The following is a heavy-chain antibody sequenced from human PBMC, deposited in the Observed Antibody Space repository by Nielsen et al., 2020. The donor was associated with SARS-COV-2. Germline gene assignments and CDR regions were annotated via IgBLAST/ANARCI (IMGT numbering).Heavy chain of an antibody. J-gene: IGHJ4*02. D-gene: IGHD4-17*01. Sequence: GESLKISCAASGFTFSDYYMSWIRQTPGKGLEWLSYISCSGDSTNYAASVKGRFTISRDNGRNSLYLQMNSLGADDTAVYYCARGPDGDYVYWGQGTLVTVSA. V-gene: IGHV3-11*05. CDR2: ISCSGDST. CDR1: GFTFSDYY. CDR3: ARGPDGDYVY.